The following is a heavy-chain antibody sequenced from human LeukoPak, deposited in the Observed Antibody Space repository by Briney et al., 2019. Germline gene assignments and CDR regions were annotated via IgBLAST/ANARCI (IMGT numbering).Heavy chain of an antibody. J-gene: IGHJ4*02. CDR2: ISAYNGNT. CDR1: GYTFTCYG. D-gene: IGHD3-22*01. Sequence: ASVKVSCKASGYTFTCYGISWVRQAPGQGLEWTGSISAYNGNTNYAQKLQGRVTMTTDTSTSTAYMELRSLRSDDTAVYYCARALPYYYDSSGYTRYFDYWGQGTLVTVSS. V-gene: IGHV1-18*01. CDR3: ARALPYYYDSSGYTRYFDY.